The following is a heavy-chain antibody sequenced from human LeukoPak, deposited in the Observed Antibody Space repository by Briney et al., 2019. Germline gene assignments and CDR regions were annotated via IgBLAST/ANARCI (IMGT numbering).Heavy chain of an antibody. CDR2: IIPILGIA. CDR1: GGTFTIYT. Sequence: GASVKVSCKASGGTFTIYTISWLRHSPGQRLEWMGKIIPILGIANYAQKFQGRVTITADRSTSTAYMELSSLRSEDTAVYYCARPNWNDSEGGWFDPWGQGTLVTVSS. CDR3: ARPNWNDSEGGWFDP. V-gene: IGHV1-69*02. D-gene: IGHD1-1*01. J-gene: IGHJ5*02.